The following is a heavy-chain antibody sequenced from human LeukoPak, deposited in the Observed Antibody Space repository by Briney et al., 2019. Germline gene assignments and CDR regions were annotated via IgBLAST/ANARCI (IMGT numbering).Heavy chain of an antibody. Sequence: GGSLRLSCAASGFTFSSYSMNWVRQAPEKGLEWVSYISGSGTEIYYADSVKGRFTISRDKAKNALYLHMNSLGAEDTAVYYCARVSGTYYNGHFDYWGQGTLVTVSS. J-gene: IGHJ4*02. CDR2: ISGSGTEI. CDR3: ARVSGTYYNGHFDY. D-gene: IGHD3-10*01. CDR1: GFTFSSYS. V-gene: IGHV3-21*01.